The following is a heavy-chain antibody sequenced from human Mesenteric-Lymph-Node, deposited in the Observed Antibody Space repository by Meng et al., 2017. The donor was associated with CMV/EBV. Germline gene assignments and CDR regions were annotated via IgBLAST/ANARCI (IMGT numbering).Heavy chain of an antibody. CDR2: INSDGSST. Sequence: GESLKISCAASGFTFSSYWMHWVRQAPGKGLVWVSRINSDGSSTSYADSVKGRFTISRDNAKNTLYLQMNSLRAEDTAVYYCARGPRAFNWFDPWGQGTLVTVSS. V-gene: IGHV3-74*01. CDR3: ARGPRAFNWFDP. J-gene: IGHJ5*02. CDR1: GFTFSSYW.